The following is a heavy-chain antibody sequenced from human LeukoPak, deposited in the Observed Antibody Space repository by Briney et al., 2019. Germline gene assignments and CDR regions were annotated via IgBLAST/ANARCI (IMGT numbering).Heavy chain of an antibody. Sequence: SETLSLTCAVYGGSFSGYYWSWIRQPPGKGLEWIGEINHSGSTKYNPSLKSRVTISVDTSKNQFSLKLSSVTAADTAVYYCARHGASMNYFDYWGQGTLVTVSS. CDR1: GGSFSGYY. CDR2: INHSGST. CDR3: ARHGASMNYFDY. V-gene: IGHV4-34*01. J-gene: IGHJ4*02. D-gene: IGHD3-16*01.